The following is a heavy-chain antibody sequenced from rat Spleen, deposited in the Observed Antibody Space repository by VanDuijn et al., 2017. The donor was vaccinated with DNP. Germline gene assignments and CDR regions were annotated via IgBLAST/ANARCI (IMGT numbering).Heavy chain of an antibody. CDR1: GFSLTSYN. Sequence: QVQLKESGPGLVQPSQTLSLTCTVSGFSLTSYNVHWVRQPPGKGLEWMGRMRYNGDTSYNSALKSRLSISRDTSKNQVFLKMNSLQTDDTGTYYCTRDGSPYYSSYMDVMDAWGRGASVTVSS. CDR3: TRDGSPYYSSYMDVMDA. D-gene: IGHD1-2*01. V-gene: IGHV2-63*01. J-gene: IGHJ4*01. CDR2: MRYNGDT.